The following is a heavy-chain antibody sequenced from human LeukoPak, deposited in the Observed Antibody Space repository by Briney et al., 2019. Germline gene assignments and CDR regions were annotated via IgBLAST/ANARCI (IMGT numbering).Heavy chain of an antibody. D-gene: IGHD4-17*01. J-gene: IGHJ4*02. CDR1: GYTFTSYD. Sequence: ASVKVSRKASGYTFTSYDINWVRQATGQGLEWMGWMNPNSGNTGYAQKFQGRVTMTRNTSISTAYMELSSLRSEDTAVYYCARGHYGDYRFDYWGQGTLVTVSS. CDR2: MNPNSGNT. CDR3: ARGHYGDYRFDY. V-gene: IGHV1-8*01.